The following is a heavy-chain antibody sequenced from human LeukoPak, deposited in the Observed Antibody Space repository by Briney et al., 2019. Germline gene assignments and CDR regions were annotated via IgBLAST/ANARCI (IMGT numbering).Heavy chain of an antibody. V-gene: IGHV4-39*01. CDR2: IFYSGGT. CDR3: ARRGSSLDWFDP. D-gene: IGHD6-19*01. CDR1: GGSISSSSYS. Sequence: SETLSLTCTVSGGSISSSSYSWGWIRQPPGKGLEWIGSIFYSGGTYYSPSLKSRVTISVDTSNNQFSLKLSSVTAADTAVYYCARRGSSLDWFDPWGQGTLVTVSS. J-gene: IGHJ5*02.